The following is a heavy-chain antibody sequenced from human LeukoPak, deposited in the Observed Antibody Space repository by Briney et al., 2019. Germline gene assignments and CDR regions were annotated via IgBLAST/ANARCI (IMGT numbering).Heavy chain of an antibody. V-gene: IGHV3-21*01. J-gene: IGHJ6*02. Sequence: GGSLRLSCPASGCTFSNYSMNWVRQAPGKGLGWVSAISSSSRYIYYADTVKGRFTISRDNAKNSLYLQMNRLRAEDTAVYYSARDGYDILTGYPYYGMDVWGQGTTVTVSS. CDR3: ARDGYDILTGYPYYGMDV. D-gene: IGHD3-9*01. CDR1: GCTFSNYS. CDR2: ISSSSRYI.